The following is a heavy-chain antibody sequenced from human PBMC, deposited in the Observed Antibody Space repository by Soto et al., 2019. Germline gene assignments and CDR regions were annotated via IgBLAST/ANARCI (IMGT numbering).Heavy chain of an antibody. Sequence: ASVKVSCQASGYTFTSYGISWVRQAPGQGLEWMGWISAYNGNTNYAQKLQGRVTMTTDTSTSTAYMELRSLRSDDTAVYYCARALGSIFGVVIVKNYYYYMDVWGKGTTVTVSS. CDR1: GYTFTSYG. CDR2: ISAYNGNT. CDR3: ARALGSIFGVVIVKNYYYYMDV. D-gene: IGHD3-3*01. J-gene: IGHJ6*03. V-gene: IGHV1-18*01.